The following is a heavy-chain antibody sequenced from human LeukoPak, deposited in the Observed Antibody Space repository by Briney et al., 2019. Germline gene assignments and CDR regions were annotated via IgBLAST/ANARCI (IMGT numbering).Heavy chain of an antibody. CDR3: AGGDYGGTTQFDY. CDR1: GGTFSSYA. V-gene: IGHV1-69*05. D-gene: IGHD1/OR15-1a*01. Sequence: ASVKVSCKASGGTFSSYAISWVRQAPGQGLEWMGGIIPIFGTANYAQKFQGRVTITTDESTSTAYMELSSLRSEDTAVYYCAGGDYGGTTQFDYWGQGTLVTVSS. J-gene: IGHJ4*02. CDR2: IIPIFGTA.